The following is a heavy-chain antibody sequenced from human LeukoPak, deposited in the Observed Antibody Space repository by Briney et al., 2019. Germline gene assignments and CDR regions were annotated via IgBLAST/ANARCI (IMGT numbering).Heavy chain of an antibody. V-gene: IGHV3-33*01. D-gene: IGHD6-19*01. CDR1: GFTFSSYG. Sequence: PGRSLRLSCAASGFTFSSYGMHWVRQAPGKGLEWVAVIWYGGSNKYYADSVKGRFTISRDNSKNTLYLQMNSLRAEDTAVYYCARVPSNSGWYFYFDYWGQGTLVAASS. CDR2: IWYGGSNK. CDR3: ARVPSNSGWYFYFDY. J-gene: IGHJ4*02.